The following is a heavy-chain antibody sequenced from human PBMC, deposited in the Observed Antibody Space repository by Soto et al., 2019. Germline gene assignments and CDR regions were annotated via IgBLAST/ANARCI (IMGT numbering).Heavy chain of an antibody. Sequence: GGSLRLSCGASGFTFSDYAMTWVRQAPGRGLEWVASISASGVTPYYADSVKGRFTVSRDNSKNTLYLQMNSLTTEDTAVYYCAKPRDGSVYIHFDXWGQGILVTVSX. J-gene: IGHJ4*02. CDR1: GFTFSDYA. V-gene: IGHV3-23*01. D-gene: IGHD2-15*01. CDR3: AKPRDGSVYIHFDX. CDR2: ISASGVTP.